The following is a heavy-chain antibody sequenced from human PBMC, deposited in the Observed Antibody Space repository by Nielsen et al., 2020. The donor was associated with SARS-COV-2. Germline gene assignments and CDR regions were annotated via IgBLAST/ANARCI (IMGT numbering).Heavy chain of an antibody. J-gene: IGHJ4*02. CDR1: GFSFDDYA. Sequence: GGSLRLSCAASGFSFDDYAMHWVRQAPGKGLEWVSGISWNSGSIGYAESVKGRFTISRDNARNSLYLQMNSLRGEDTAMYYCARLGGAGDFDFWGQGTLVTVSS. CDR2: ISWNSGSI. V-gene: IGHV3-9*01. D-gene: IGHD6-13*01. CDR3: ARLGGAGDFDF.